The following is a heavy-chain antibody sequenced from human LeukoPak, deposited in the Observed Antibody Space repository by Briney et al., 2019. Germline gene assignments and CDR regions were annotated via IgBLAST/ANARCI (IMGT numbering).Heavy chain of an antibody. CDR3: ARGTFGYDF. Sequence: SQTLSLTCAISGDGVSRNSATWNWLRQSPSRGLEWLGRTYYRSKWYNDYAVSVKSRITINPDSAKNQFSLQLNSVTPEDTAVYYCARGTFGYDFWGQGTLVTVSS. V-gene: IGHV6-1*01. D-gene: IGHD5-18*01. CDR2: TYYRSKWYN. CDR1: GDGVSRNSAT. J-gene: IGHJ4*02.